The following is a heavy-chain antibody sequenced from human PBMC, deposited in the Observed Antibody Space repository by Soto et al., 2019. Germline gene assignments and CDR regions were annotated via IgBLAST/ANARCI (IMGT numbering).Heavy chain of an antibody. CDR1: GGTFSSYA. J-gene: IGHJ4*02. CDR2: IIPIFGTA. Sequence: SVKVSCKASGGTFSSYAISWVRQAPGQGLEWMGGIIPIFGTANYAQKFQGRVTITADESTSTAYMELSSLRSEDTAVYYCARPAQDIVATALAYRGQGTLVTVSS. CDR3: ARPAQDIVATALAY. D-gene: IGHD5-12*01. V-gene: IGHV1-69*13.